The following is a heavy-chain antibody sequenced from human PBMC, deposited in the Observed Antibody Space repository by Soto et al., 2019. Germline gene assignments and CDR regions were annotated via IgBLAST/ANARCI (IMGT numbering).Heavy chain of an antibody. CDR2: INHSEST. V-gene: IGHV4-34*01. CDR3: ARKGYRPFGFDP. CDR1: GGSFSGYY. Sequence: PSETLSLTCAVYGGSFSGYYWGWIRQPPGKGLEWIGEINHSESTNYNPSLKSRVTISVDTSMNQFSLKLSSVTAADTAVYYCARKGYRPFGFDPWGQGTLVTVSS. D-gene: IGHD2-15*01. J-gene: IGHJ5*02.